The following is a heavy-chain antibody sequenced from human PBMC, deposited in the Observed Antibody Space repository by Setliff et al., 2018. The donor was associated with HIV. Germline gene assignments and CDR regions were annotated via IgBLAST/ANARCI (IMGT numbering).Heavy chain of an antibody. D-gene: IGHD2-2*01. J-gene: IGHJ4*02. Sequence: ASVKVSCKASGYTFTSYAMHWGRQAPGQRLEWLGWINAVNGNTKYSQKFQGRVTITMDTSASTAYMALSSLRSEDTAVYYCARDLLPAAPYYFDYWGQGTLVTVSS. CDR1: GYTFTSYA. CDR3: ARDLLPAAPYYFDY. V-gene: IGHV1-3*01. CDR2: INAVNGNT.